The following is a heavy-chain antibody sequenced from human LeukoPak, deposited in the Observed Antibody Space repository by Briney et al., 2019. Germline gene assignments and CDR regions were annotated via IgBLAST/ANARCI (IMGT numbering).Heavy chain of an antibody. CDR3: AKEVWRGFDS. D-gene: IGHD3-3*01. J-gene: IGHJ4*02. Sequence: PGGSLRLSCAASGFTFSSYAMSWVRQAPGKGLEWVSVISGSGETTYYADSVKGRFTISRDNSKNTLCVEMNSLRADDTAVYFCAKEVWRGFDSWGQGTLVTVSS. V-gene: IGHV3-23*01. CDR2: ISGSGETT. CDR1: GFTFSSYA.